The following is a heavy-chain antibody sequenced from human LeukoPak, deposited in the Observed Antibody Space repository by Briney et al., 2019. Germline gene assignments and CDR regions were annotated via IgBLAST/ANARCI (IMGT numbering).Heavy chain of an antibody. V-gene: IGHV3-48*03. CDR1: GFTFSSFD. CDR3: ARGRYSDYTNWFDP. Sequence: GGSLTLSCSASGFTFSSFDMNWVRQAPGKGLEWVSYISNSGTTIYYADSVKGRFTISRDNAKNSLYLQMNSLRAEDTAVYYCARGRYSDYTNWFDPWGQGTLVTVSS. J-gene: IGHJ5*02. D-gene: IGHD5-12*01. CDR2: ISNSGTTI.